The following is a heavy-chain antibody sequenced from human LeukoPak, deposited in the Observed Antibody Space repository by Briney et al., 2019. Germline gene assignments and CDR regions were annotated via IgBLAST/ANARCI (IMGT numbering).Heavy chain of an antibody. Sequence: GGSLRLSCAASGFTFSSYAMSWVRQAPGKGLEWVSAISGSGGSTYYADSVKGRFTISRDNSKNTLFLQVNSLRPEDTAVYYCTKDRISGYSFGLVGLDVWGQGTTVTVSS. J-gene: IGHJ6*02. CDR3: TKDRISGYSFGLVGLDV. D-gene: IGHD5-18*01. CDR2: ISGSGGST. CDR1: GFTFSSYA. V-gene: IGHV3-23*01.